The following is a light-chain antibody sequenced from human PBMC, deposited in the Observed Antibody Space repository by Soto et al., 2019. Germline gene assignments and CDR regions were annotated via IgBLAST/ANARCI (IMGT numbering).Light chain of an antibody. J-gene: IGKJ5*01. CDR1: QDISPW. CDR3: QEANTLPIT. CDR2: AAS. Sequence: DIQMTQSPSSVSASVGDRVTITCRASQDISPWLGWYQQKPGKAPRLLIYAASNLQTGVPSRFSGSGSGTDFTLTISSLQPEDFATYYCQEANTLPITFGQGTRLESK. V-gene: IGKV1D-12*01.